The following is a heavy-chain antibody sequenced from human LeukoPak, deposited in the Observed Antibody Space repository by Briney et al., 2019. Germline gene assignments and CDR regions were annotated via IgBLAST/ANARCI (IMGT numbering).Heavy chain of an antibody. CDR2: IYYSGST. CDR3: ARDHAYYDFWSGYYTVSTYGMDV. Sequence: SETLSLTCAVSGGSINNPNWWSWIRQPPGKGLEWIGYIYYSGSTNYNPSLKSRVTISVDTSKNQFSLKLSSVTAADTAVYYCARDHAYYDFWSGYYTVSTYGMDVWGQGTTVTVSS. V-gene: IGHV4-59*11. J-gene: IGHJ6*02. CDR1: GGSINNPNW. D-gene: IGHD3-3*01.